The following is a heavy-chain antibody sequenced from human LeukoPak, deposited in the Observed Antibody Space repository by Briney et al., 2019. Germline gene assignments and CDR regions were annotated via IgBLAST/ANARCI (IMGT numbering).Heavy chain of an antibody. V-gene: IGHV1-3*01. CDR3: ARSSYCSSTSWYGGGDWFDP. D-gene: IGHD2-2*01. J-gene: IGHJ5*02. CDR1: GYTFNSYA. Sequence: GASVKVSCKASGYTFNSYAMHWVRQAPGQRHEWMGWINAGTGNTKYSQKFQRRVTITRDTSASTAYMELSSLRSGDTAVYYCARSSYCSSTSWYGGGDWFDPWGQGTLVTVSS. CDR2: INAGTGNT.